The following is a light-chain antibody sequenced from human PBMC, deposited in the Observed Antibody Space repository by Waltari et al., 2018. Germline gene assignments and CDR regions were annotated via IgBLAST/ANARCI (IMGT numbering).Light chain of an antibody. V-gene: IGKV3-20*01. CDR1: QSVSRT. CDR2: DAS. CDR3: QKYGTLPAT. Sequence: EIVLTQSPGTLSLSPVERATLSCRASQSVSRTLAWYQQKPGKAPRLLIYDASSRATGSPDRFSGSGSGTDFSLTISRLEPEDFAVYYCQKYGTLPATFGQGTKVEIK. J-gene: IGKJ1*01.